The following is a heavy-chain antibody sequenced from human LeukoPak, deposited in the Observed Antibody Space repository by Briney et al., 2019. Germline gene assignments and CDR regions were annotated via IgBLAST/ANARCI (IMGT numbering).Heavy chain of an antibody. J-gene: IGHJ1*01. CDR2: IYYSGST. CDR1: GGSISSYY. D-gene: IGHD3-22*01. V-gene: IGHV4-59*08. Sequence: NPSETLSLTCTVSGGSISSYYWSWIRQPPGKGLEWIGYIYYSGSTNYNPSPKSRVTISVDTSKNQFSLKLSSVTAADTAVYYCARGVSYYDSSGYYNEYFQHWGQGTLVTVSS. CDR3: ARGVSYYDSSGYYNEYFQH.